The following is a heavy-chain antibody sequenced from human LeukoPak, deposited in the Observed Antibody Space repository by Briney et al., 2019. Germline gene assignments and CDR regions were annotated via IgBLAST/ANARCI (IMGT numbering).Heavy chain of an antibody. V-gene: IGHV3-9*01. CDR2: ISGNGGSI. J-gene: IGHJ3*02. Sequence: GGSLRLSCVASGFTFDDYAMHWVRDAPGKGVEWGSHISGNGGSIEYAESVKGGFTLSRGKAKKSLYMQMNSLRAEDTALYYCAKDMKGIYVDYDASDAFDIWGQGTMVSVSS. CDR3: AKDMKGIYVDYDASDAFDI. CDR1: GFTFDDYA. D-gene: IGHD4-17*01.